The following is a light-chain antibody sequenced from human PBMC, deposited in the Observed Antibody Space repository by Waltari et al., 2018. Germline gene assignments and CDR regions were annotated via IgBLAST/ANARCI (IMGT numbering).Light chain of an antibody. CDR3: QQYDISPLT. V-gene: IGKV3-20*01. J-gene: IGKJ4*01. Sequence: SSRARQSLTTTYFARYQPKPVQAPPLLSYGASSRGTGIPDRFSGSGSGTDFSLTISSLEPEDFAVYYCQQYDISPLTFGGGTKVEIK. CDR1: QSLTTTY. CDR2: GAS.